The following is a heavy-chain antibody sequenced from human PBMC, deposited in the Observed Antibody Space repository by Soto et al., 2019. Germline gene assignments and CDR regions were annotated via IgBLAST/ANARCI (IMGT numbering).Heavy chain of an antibody. CDR2: INHSGST. D-gene: IGHD2-2*01. CDR1: GGSFGGYY. CDR3: ARNQRRSYCSSTSCSLSNYYYYYGMDV. V-gene: IGHV4-34*01. Sequence: SETLSLTCAVYGGSFGGYYWSWIRQPPGKGLEWIGEINHSGSTNYNPSLKSRVTISVDTSKNQFSLKLSSVTAADTAVYYCARNQRRSYCSSTSCSLSNYYYYYGMDVWGQGTTVTVSS. J-gene: IGHJ6*02.